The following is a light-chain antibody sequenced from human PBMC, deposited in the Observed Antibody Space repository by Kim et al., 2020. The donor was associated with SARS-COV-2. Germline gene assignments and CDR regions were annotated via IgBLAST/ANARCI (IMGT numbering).Light chain of an antibody. CDR3: QQYNTYST. V-gene: IGKV1-5*01. CDR2: DAS. J-gene: IGKJ1*01. CDR1: QSISGW. Sequence: DIQMTQSPSTLSASVGDRVTNTCRASQSISGWLAWYQQKPGKAPKLLIYDASSLASGVPSRFSGSRSGTEFTLTISSLQPDDFATYYCQQYNTYSTFGQGTKVDIK.